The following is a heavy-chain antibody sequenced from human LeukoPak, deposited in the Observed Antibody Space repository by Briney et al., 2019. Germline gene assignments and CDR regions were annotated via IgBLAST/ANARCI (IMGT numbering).Heavy chain of an antibody. V-gene: IGHV3-30*04. CDR3: VRAPPGSRAYYYSYMDV. J-gene: IGHJ6*03. CDR2: ISYDGSNK. CDR1: GFTFSSYA. Sequence: GGSLRLSCAASGFTFSSYAMHWVRQAPGKGLEWVAVISYDGSNKYYADSVKGRFTISRDNSKNTLYLQMNSLRAEDTAVYYCVRAPPGSRAYYYSYMDVWGKGTTVTISS. D-gene: IGHD1-26*01.